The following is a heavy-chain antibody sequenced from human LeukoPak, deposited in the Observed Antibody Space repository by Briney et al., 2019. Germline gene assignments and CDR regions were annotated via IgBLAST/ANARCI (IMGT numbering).Heavy chain of an antibody. J-gene: IGHJ4*02. Sequence: GRSLRLSCAGSGFTFASYAVHWVRQAPGKRLEWAAFISSDGTTEHYRDSVKGRFTLSRDNSKNTVSLQMNSLGTEDTAVYYCARGRDSGSFLIDYWGQGTLVTVSS. D-gene: IGHD3-10*01. CDR3: ARGRDSGSFLIDY. CDR2: ISSDGTTE. CDR1: GFTFASYA. V-gene: IGHV3-30-3*01.